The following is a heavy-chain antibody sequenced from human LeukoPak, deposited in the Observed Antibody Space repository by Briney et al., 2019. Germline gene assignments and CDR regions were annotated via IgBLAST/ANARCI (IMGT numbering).Heavy chain of an antibody. CDR1: GFTFSSYW. CDR3: AREDWGWNWFDP. V-gene: IGHV3-30*03. CDR2: ISYDGSNK. J-gene: IGHJ5*02. Sequence: PGGSLRLSCAASGFTFSSYWMTWIRQAPGKGLEWVAVISYDGSNKYYADSVKGRFTISRDNAKNSLYLQMNSLRAEDTAVYYCAREDWGWNWFDPWGQGTLVTVSS. D-gene: IGHD7-27*01.